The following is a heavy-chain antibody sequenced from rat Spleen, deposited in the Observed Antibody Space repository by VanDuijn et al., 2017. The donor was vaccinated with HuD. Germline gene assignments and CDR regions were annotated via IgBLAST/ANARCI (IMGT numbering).Heavy chain of an antibody. CDR1: GFSLTSYG. J-gene: IGHJ3*01. CDR3: TGYDGTYYHYPTWFAY. CDR2: IWGDGST. D-gene: IGHD1-12*02. V-gene: IGHV2-13*01. Sequence: QVQLKESGPGLVQPSQTLSLTCTVSGFSLTSYGVSWVRQPPGKGLEWMGGIWGDGSTNYNSALKSRLSISRDTSKSQVFLKMNSLQADDTAIYFCTGYDGTYYHYPTWFAYWGQGTLVTVSS.